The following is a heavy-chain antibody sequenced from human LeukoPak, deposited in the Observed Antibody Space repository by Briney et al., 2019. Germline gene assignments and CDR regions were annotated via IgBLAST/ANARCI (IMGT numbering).Heavy chain of an antibody. Sequence: GGSLRLSCAASGFTFSSYAMHWVRQAPGKGLEWVAVISYDGSNKYYADSVKGRFTIPRDNSKNTLYLQMNSLRAEDTAVYYCARETVVAKRPNGFDYWGQGTLVTVSS. D-gene: IGHD3-22*01. J-gene: IGHJ4*02. CDR2: ISYDGSNK. CDR3: ARETVVAKRPNGFDY. CDR1: GFTFSSYA. V-gene: IGHV3-30*04.